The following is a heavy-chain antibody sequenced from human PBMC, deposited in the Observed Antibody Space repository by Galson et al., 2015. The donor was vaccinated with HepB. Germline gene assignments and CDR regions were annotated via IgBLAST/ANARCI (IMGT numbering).Heavy chain of an antibody. CDR1: GFTSSSYG. Sequence: SLRLSCAASGFTSSSYGMHWVRQAPGKGLEWVAVIWYDGSNKYYADSVKGRFTISRDNSKNTLYLQMNSPRAEDTAVYYCARGHTYYDFWSGGYFDYWGQGTLVTVSS. J-gene: IGHJ4*02. V-gene: IGHV3-33*01. D-gene: IGHD3-3*01. CDR2: IWYDGSNK. CDR3: ARGHTYYDFWSGGYFDY.